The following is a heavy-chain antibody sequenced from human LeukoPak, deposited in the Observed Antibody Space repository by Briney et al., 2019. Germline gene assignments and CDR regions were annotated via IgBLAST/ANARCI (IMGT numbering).Heavy chain of an antibody. D-gene: IGHD6-13*01. CDR1: GCTISSYY. CDR3: ARVLRGSWYEDPNWFDP. Sequence: AESLRLTCTASGCTISSYYWSWIRQPPGKGLEWLWYIYYSGSTNYHPSLKSRVTISVDTSKNQFSLKLSSVTAADTAVYYCARVLRGSWYEDPNWFDPWGQGTLVTVSS. CDR2: IYYSGST. V-gene: IGHV4-59*01. J-gene: IGHJ5*02.